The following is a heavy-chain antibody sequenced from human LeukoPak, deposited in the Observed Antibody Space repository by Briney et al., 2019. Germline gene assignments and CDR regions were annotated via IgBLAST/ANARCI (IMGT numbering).Heavy chain of an antibody. CDR3: ATGKGGSGSYSGFDY. CDR1: GYTLTELS. Sequence: ASVKVSCKVFGYTLTELSMHWVRQAPGKGLEWMGGFDPEDGETIYAQKFQGRVTMTEDTSTDTAYMELSSLRSEDTAVYYCATGKGGSGSYSGFDYWGQGTLVTVSS. D-gene: IGHD3-10*01. CDR2: FDPEDGET. J-gene: IGHJ4*02. V-gene: IGHV1-24*01.